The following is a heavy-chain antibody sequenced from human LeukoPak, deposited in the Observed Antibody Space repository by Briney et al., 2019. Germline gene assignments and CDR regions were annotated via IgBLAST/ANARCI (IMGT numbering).Heavy chain of an antibody. D-gene: IGHD4-17*01. CDR3: AREGDYVLHDAFDI. CDR1: GYTLTELS. CDR2: FDPEDGET. Sequence: GASVKVSCKVSGYTLTELSMHWVRQAPGKGLEWMGGFDPEDGETIYAQKFQGRVTMTRDTSTSTVYMELSSLRSEDTAVYYCAREGDYVLHDAFDIWGQGTVVTVSS. J-gene: IGHJ3*02. V-gene: IGHV1-24*01.